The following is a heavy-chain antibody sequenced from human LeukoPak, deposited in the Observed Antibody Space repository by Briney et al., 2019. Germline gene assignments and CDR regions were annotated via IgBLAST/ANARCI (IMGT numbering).Heavy chain of an antibody. V-gene: IGHV3-74*01. CDR1: GFTFSSYW. D-gene: IGHD3-10*01. Sequence: GGSLRLSCAASGFTFSSYWMHWVRQAPGKGPVWVSRINSDGSSTSYADSVKGRFTISRDNAKNTLYLQMNSLRAEDTAVYYCAREDYGSGSFYWGQGTLVTVSS. J-gene: IGHJ4*02. CDR2: INSDGSST. CDR3: AREDYGSGSFY.